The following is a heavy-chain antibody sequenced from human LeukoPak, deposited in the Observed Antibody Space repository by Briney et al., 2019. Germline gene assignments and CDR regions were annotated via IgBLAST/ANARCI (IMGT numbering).Heavy chain of an antibody. CDR2: ITPMFGTA. CDR1: GGTFSNYA. V-gene: IGHV1-69*13. J-gene: IGHJ1*01. Sequence: SVKVSCKASGGTFSNYAISWVRQAPGQGLEWMGGITPMFGTAKYAQKFQGRVTITADESTSTAYMELSGLRSEDTAVYYCARDSSEFRSLIPHWGQGTLVTVSS. CDR3: ARDSSEFRSLIPH. D-gene: IGHD2-21*01.